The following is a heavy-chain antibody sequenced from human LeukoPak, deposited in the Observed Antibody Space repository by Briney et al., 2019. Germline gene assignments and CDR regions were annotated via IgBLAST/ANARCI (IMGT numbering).Heavy chain of an antibody. J-gene: IGHJ4*02. V-gene: IGHV7-4-1*02. CDR1: GYTFTSYA. D-gene: IGHD5-12*01. CDR3: ARAYSGYTVGPPHGDYAAMSFDY. Sequence: EASVKVSCKASGYTFTSYAMNWVRQAPGQGLEWMGWINTNTGNPTYAQGFTGRFVFSLDTSVSTAYLQISSLKAEDTAVYYCARAYSGYTVGPPHGDYAAMSFDYWGQGTLVTVSS. CDR2: INTNTGNP.